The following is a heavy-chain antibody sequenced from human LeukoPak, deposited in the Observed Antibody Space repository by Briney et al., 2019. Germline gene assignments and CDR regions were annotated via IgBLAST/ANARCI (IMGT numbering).Heavy chain of an antibody. J-gene: IGHJ5*02. CDR3: ARDRAIGSGSYYPMGNWFDP. CDR2: INHSGNA. CDR1: GGSFSGYY. V-gene: IGHV4-34*01. D-gene: IGHD3-10*01. Sequence: PSETLSLTCAVYGGSFSGYYWSWIRQPPGKGLEWIGEINHSGNANYNPSLKSRVTISVDTSKNQFSLKLSSVTAADTAVYYCARDRAIGSGSYYPMGNWFDPWGQGTLVTVSS.